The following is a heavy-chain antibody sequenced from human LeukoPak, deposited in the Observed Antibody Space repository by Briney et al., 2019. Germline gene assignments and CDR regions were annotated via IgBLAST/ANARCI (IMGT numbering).Heavy chain of an antibody. D-gene: IGHD2-2*02. V-gene: IGHV3-15*01. CDR1: GFTFTNAW. CDR2: IKSKTDGGTT. J-gene: IGHJ4*02. CDR3: TTAPFEYIPYFFDY. Sequence: GGSLRLSCAASGFTFTNAWMTWVRQAPGKGLEWVGRIKSKTDGGTTDYAAPVKGRFTISRDDSKNTVYLQMNSLKTEDTAVYSCTTAPFEYIPYFFDYWGQGILVTVSS.